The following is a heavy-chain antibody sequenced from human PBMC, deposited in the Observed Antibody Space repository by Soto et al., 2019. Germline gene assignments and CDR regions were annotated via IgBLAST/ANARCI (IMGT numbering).Heavy chain of an antibody. V-gene: IGHV3-74*01. CDR1: GFTFDTYW. CDR3: ARLSGDHSAFFSYGMDA. CDR2: INSDGTIS. J-gene: IGHJ6*02. D-gene: IGHD2-21*01. Sequence: GGSLRLSCAASGFTFDTYWMNWVRQAPGKGPEWLSGINSDGTISSYADSVKGRFTISRDNARNTLSLQMNSLRADGTAVYYCARLSGDHSAFFSYGMDAWGHGTTVTVSS.